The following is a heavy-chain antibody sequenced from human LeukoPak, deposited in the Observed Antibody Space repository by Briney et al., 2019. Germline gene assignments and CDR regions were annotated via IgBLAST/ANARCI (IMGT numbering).Heavy chain of an antibody. Sequence: GGPLRLSCAASGFTFSSYSMNWVRQAPGKGLEWVSSISSSSSYIYYADSVKGRFTISRDNAKNSLYLQMNSLRAEDTAVYYCARVKGGAAAATAWGQGTLVTVSS. CDR2: ISSSSSYI. D-gene: IGHD6-13*01. CDR1: GFTFSSYS. V-gene: IGHV3-21*01. J-gene: IGHJ5*02. CDR3: ARVKGGAAAATA.